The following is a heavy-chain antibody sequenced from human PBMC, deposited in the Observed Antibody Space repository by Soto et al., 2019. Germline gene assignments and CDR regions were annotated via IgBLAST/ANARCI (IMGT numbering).Heavy chain of an antibody. CDR1: GGSISSPNHY. CDR3: ARHGYYYDSTGYYYFV. V-gene: IGHV4-39*01. D-gene: IGHD3-22*01. Sequence: LSLTCTVSGGSISSPNHYWGWIRQPPGKGLEWIGDVYYSGMTRYNPSLKSRVTISVDTSKNQFSLKLSSVTAADTAVYYCARHGYYYDSTGYYYFVWGQGTLVTVSS. J-gene: IGHJ4*02. CDR2: VYYSGMT.